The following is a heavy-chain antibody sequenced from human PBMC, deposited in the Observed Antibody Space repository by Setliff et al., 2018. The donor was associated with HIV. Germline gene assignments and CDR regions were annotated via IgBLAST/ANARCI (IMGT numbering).Heavy chain of an antibody. D-gene: IGHD5-12*01. CDR3: ARGYASGYDAYGY. CDR1: GGSISSSSYY. Sequence: NPSETLSLTCTVSGGSISSSSYYWGWVRQPPGKGLEWIGEIIHSGSINYNPSLKSRVTISVDTYNNQFSLNMNSVNAADTAVYYCARGYASGYDAYGYWGQGTLVTVSS. V-gene: IGHV4-39*07. CDR2: IIHSGSI. J-gene: IGHJ4*02.